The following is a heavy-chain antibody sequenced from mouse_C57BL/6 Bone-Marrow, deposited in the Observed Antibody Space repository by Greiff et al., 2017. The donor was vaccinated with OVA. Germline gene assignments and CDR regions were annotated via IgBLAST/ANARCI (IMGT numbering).Heavy chain of an antibody. CDR2: ISSGGSYT. Sequence: DVKLQESGGDLVKPGGSLKLSCAASGFTFSSYGMSWVRQTPDKRLEWVATISSGGSYTYYPDSVKGRFTISRDNAKNTLYLQMSSLKSEDTAMYYCARGDGYWYFDVWGTGTTVTVSS. J-gene: IGHJ1*03. V-gene: IGHV5-6*02. CDR1: GFTFSSYG. D-gene: IGHD2-3*01. CDR3: ARGDGYWYFDV.